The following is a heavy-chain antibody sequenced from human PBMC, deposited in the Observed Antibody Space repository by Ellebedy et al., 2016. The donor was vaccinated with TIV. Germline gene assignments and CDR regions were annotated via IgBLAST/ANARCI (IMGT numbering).Heavy chain of an antibody. V-gene: IGHV3-30*18. J-gene: IGHJ4*02. CDR1: GFNFGDFS. CDR2: ISYDGSNK. Sequence: GESLKISCGASGFNFGDFSMHWVRQAPGKGLEWVAAISYDGSNKYYADSVKGRFTISRDNPKNTVFLQMNSLRGEDTAVYYCAKGPSRGAAAAKYWGQGTLVTVSS. D-gene: IGHD6-13*01. CDR3: AKGPSRGAAAAKY.